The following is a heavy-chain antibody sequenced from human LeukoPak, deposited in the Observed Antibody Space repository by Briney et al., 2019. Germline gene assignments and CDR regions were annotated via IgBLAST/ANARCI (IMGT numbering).Heavy chain of an antibody. Sequence: ARSLRLSCAASGFTFGSYTMHWVRQAPSAGLQWVAAISYDGNNKFYADSVRGRFTISRDSSKNTLYLEMNSLRPEDTAIYYCARKGGTIIHSRPFDYWGQGTLVTVSS. CDR2: ISYDGNNK. V-gene: IGHV3-30*04. CDR3: ARKGGTIIHSRPFDY. CDR1: GFTFGSYT. J-gene: IGHJ4*02. D-gene: IGHD1-7*01.